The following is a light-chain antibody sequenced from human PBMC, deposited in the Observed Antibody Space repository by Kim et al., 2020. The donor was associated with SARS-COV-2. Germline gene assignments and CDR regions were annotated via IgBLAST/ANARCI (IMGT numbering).Light chain of an antibody. CDR2: QNV. CDR3: QAWDRNSVI. J-gene: IGLJ2*01. V-gene: IGLV3-1*01. Sequence: SYELTQPPSVSVSPGQTASISCSGDVVRKSHNCXYQQRPGQSPVLVIFQNVQRPSGIPERFSGSKSGNTATLTISGTQTMDEADYYCQAWDRNSVIFGGG. CDR1: VVRKSH.